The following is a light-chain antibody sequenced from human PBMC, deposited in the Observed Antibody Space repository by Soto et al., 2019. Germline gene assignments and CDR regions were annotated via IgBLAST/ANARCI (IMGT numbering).Light chain of an antibody. CDR2: AAS. J-gene: IGKJ4*01. V-gene: IGKV1-39*01. Sequence: DIQMTQSPSSLSASVGDRVTITCRASQSISSYLNWYQQKPGKAPKLLIYAASSLQSGVPSRFSGSGSGTEVTLTIISLQPEDVATYYCQQRYSTPALTFGGGTKVEIK. CDR1: QSISSY. CDR3: QQRYSTPALT.